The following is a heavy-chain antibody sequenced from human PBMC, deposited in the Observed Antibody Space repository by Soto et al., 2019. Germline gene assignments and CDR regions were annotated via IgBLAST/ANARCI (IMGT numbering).Heavy chain of an antibody. J-gene: IGHJ6*02. D-gene: IGHD1-7*01. V-gene: IGHV3-13*01. Sequence: GGSLRLSCAASGFTFSSYDMHWVRQATGKGLEWVSAIGTAGDTYYPGSVKGRFTISRENAKNSLYLQMNSLRAGDTAVYYCARGNAGITGTTLDPPTSHGMDVWGQGTTVTVSS. CDR3: ARGNAGITGTTLDPPTSHGMDV. CDR1: GFTFSSYD. CDR2: IGTAGDT.